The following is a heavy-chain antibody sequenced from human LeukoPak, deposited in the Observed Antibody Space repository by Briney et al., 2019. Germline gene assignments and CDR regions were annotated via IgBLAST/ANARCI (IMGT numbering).Heavy chain of an antibody. CDR2: IYYSGST. Sequence: PSETLSLTCTVSGGSISSYYWSWIRQPPGKGLEWIGYIYYSGSTNYNPSLKSRVTISVDTSKNQFSLKLSSVTAADTAVYYCARDPGYYDSSGYYLNWFDPWGQGTLSPSPQ. CDR1: GGSISSYY. CDR3: ARDPGYYDSSGYYLNWFDP. D-gene: IGHD3-22*01. V-gene: IGHV4-59*01. J-gene: IGHJ5*02.